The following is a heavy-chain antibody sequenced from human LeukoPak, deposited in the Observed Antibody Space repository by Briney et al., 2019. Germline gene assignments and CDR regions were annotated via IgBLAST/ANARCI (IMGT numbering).Heavy chain of an antibody. CDR3: ARHPNSNWDY. V-gene: IGHV3-7*03. CDR2: INEGGNEK. CDR1: EFTFRNYW. Sequence: GGSLRLSCAASEFTFRNYWMSWVRQVPGKGLEWVVNINEGGNEKNYVDSVKGRFTASRDNAQNSLYLQMNSLRVEDTAVYYCARHPNSNWDYWGQGTLVTVSS. D-gene: IGHD6-13*01. J-gene: IGHJ4*02.